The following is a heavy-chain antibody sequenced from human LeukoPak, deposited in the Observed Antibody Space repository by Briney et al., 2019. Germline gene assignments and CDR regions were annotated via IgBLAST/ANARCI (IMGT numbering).Heavy chain of an antibody. V-gene: IGHV3-33*01. J-gene: IGHJ5*02. D-gene: IGHD3-22*01. Sequence: GGSLRLSCAASGFTFSSYGMHWVRQAPGKGLEWVAVIWYDGSNKYYADSVKGRFTISRDNSKNTLYLQMNSLRAEDTAVYYCAREAYYYDSSGYGAVARNWFDPWGQGTLVTVSS. CDR1: GFTFSSYG. CDR3: AREAYYYDSSGYGAVARNWFDP. CDR2: IWYDGSNK.